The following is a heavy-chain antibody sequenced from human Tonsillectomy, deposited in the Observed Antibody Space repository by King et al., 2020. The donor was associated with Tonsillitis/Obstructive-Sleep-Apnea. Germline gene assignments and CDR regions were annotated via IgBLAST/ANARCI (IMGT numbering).Heavy chain of an antibody. V-gene: IGHV5-51*01. CDR3: ASSLEDQVLPYFFDY. D-gene: IGHD2-2*01. CDR2: IYPGDSDT. J-gene: IGHJ4*02. Sequence: VQLVQSGAEVKKPGESLKISCKGSGYTFTNYWIGWVRQMPGKGLEWMGFIYPGDSDTRYSPSFQGQVTISADKSINTAYLQWSSLKASDTAMYYCASSLEDQVLPYFFDYWAQGTLVTVSS. CDR1: GYTFTNYW.